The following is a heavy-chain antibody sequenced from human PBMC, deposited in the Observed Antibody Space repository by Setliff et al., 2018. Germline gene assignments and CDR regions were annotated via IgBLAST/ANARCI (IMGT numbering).Heavy chain of an antibody. J-gene: IGHJ6*02. Sequence: PGGSLRLSCAASGFTFSSYGMHWVRQAPGKGLEWVAFIRYDGSNKYYADSVKGRFTISRDNSKNTLYLQMNSLRAEDTAVYYCAKVGPLGSPYSWYYYYGMDVWGQGTTVTVSS. CDR3: AKVGPLGSPYSWYYYYGMDV. D-gene: IGHD5-18*01. V-gene: IGHV3-30*02. CDR2: IRYDGSNK. CDR1: GFTFSSYG.